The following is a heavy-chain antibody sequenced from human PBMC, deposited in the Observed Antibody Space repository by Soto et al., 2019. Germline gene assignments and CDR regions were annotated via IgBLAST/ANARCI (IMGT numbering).Heavy chain of an antibody. D-gene: IGHD3-10*01. V-gene: IGHV3-30-3*01. CDR3: ASDPDAFDI. CDR2: ISYDGSNK. CDR1: GFTFSSYA. J-gene: IGHJ3*02. Sequence: GGSLRLSCAASGFTFSSYAMHLVRQAPGKGLEWVAVISYDGSNKYYAASVKGRFTISRDNSKNTLYLQMNSLRAEDTAVYYCASDPDAFDIWGQGTMVTVSS.